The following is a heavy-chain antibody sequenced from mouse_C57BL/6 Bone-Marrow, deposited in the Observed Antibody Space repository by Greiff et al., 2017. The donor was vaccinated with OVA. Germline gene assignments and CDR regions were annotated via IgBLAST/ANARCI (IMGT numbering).Heavy chain of an antibody. Sequence: QVQLQQSGAELVKPGASVKISCKASGYAFSSYWMNWVKQRPGQGLEWIGQIYPGDGDTNYNGKFKGKATLTADKSSSTAYMQLSSLTSEDTAVYVCAREGGQLRLRAMDYWGQGTSVTVSS. CDR2: IYPGDGDT. CDR1: GYAFSSYW. V-gene: IGHV1-80*01. CDR3: AREGGQLRLRAMDY. D-gene: IGHD3-2*02. J-gene: IGHJ4*01.